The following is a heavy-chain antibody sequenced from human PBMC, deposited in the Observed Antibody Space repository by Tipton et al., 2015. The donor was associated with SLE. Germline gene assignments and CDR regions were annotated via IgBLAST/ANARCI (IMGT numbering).Heavy chain of an antibody. CDR1: GYTFIGYY. CDR2: INPNSGGT. V-gene: IGHV1-2*06. Sequence: QPVQSGAEVKKPGASVKVSCKASGYTFIGYYMHWVRQAPGQGLEWMGRINPNSGGTNYAQNFQGRVTMTRDTSISTAYMELSRLRSDDTAVYYCARGIFGVVIIPVLDYWGQGTLITVSS. J-gene: IGHJ4*02. CDR3: ARGIFGVVIIPVLDY. D-gene: IGHD3-3*01.